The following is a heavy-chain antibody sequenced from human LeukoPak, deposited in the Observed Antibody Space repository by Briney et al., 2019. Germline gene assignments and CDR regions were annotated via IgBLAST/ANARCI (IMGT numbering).Heavy chain of an antibody. V-gene: IGHV1-2*02. D-gene: IGHD2-2*02. CDR2: INPNSGGT. CDR1: GYTFTGYY. Sequence: GASVKVSCKASGYTFTGYYMHWVRQAPGQGLEWMGWINPNSGGTNYAQKFQGRVTMTRDTSVSTAYMELSGLRSDDTAVYYCARDQGEYCSSTSCYTEGWLDYWGQGTLVTVSS. J-gene: IGHJ4*02. CDR3: ARDQGEYCSSTSCYTEGWLDY.